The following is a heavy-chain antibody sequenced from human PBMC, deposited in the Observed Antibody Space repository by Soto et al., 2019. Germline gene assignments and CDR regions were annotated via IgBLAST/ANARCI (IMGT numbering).Heavy chain of an antibody. V-gene: IGHV3-53*01. CDR2: IYSGGST. CDR1: GFTVSSNC. D-gene: IGHD5-18*01. CDR3: ARGSYGRTPATFDY. J-gene: IGHJ4*02. Sequence: EVQLVESGGGLIQPGGSLRLSCAASGFTVSSNCMSWVRQAPGKGLEWVSVIYSGGSTYYADSVKGRFTISRDNSKNTLYLQMNSLRAEDTAVYYCARGSYGRTPATFDYWGQGTLVTVSS.